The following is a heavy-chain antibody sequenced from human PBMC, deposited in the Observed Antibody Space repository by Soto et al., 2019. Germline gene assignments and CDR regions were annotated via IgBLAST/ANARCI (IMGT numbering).Heavy chain of an antibody. CDR2: ISAYNGNT. D-gene: IGHD4-17*01. V-gene: IGHV1-18*01. CDR1: GYTFTSYG. CDR3: ARDADYGDYGWFDP. Sequence: GASVKVSCKASGYTFTSYGISWVRQAPGQGLEWMGWISAYNGNTIYAQKLQGRVTMTTDTSTSTAYMELRSLRSYDTAVYYCARDADYGDYGWFDPWGQGTLVTVSS. J-gene: IGHJ5*02.